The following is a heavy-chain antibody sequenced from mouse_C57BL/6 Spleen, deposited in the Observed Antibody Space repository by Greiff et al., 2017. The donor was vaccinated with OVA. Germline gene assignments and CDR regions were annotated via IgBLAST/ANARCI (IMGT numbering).Heavy chain of an antibody. CDR2: IDPSDSYT. CDR3: ARRPYYYGSRRYFDV. CDR1: GYTFTSYW. V-gene: IGHV1-69*01. D-gene: IGHD1-1*01. Sequence: QVQLQQPGAELVMPGASVKLSCKASGYTFTSYWMHWVKQRPGQGLEWIGEIDPSDSYTNYNQKFKGKSTLTVDKSSSTAYMQLSSLTSEDSTVYYCARRPYYYGSRRYFDVWGTGTTVTVSS. J-gene: IGHJ1*03.